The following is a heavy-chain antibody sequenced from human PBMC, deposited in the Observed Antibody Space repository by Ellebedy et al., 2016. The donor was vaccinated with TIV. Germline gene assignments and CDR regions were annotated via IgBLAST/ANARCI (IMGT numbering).Heavy chain of an antibody. CDR2: IYHSGST. CDR3: ARGKAFTMVRGVIRYFDY. CDR1: GGSISSGGYS. V-gene: IGHV4-30-2*01. D-gene: IGHD3-10*01. J-gene: IGHJ4*02. Sequence: SETLSLXXAVSGGSISSGGYSWSWIRQPPGKGLEWIGYIYHSGSTYYNPSLKSRVTISVDRSKNQFSLKLSSVTAADTAVYYCARGKAFTMVRGVIRYFDYWGQGTLVTVSS.